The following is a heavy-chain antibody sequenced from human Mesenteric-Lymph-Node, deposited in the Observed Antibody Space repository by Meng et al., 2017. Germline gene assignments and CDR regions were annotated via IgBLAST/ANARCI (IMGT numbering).Heavy chain of an antibody. V-gene: IGHV3-30*01. D-gene: IGHD6-6*01. Sequence: GGSLRLSCAASGFTFSSYAMHWVRQAPGKGLEWVAVISYDGSNKYYADSVKGRFTISRDNSKNTLYLQMNSLRAEDTAVYYCARDLSQQLVLLRRYYYYYGMDVWGHGTTVTVSS. CDR2: ISYDGSNK. CDR1: GFTFSSYA. J-gene: IGHJ6*02. CDR3: ARDLSQQLVLLRRYYYYYGMDV.